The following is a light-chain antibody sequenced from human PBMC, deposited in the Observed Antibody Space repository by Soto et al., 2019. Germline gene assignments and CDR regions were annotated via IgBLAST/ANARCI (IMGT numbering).Light chain of an antibody. CDR2: DAS. J-gene: IGKJ5*01. Sequence: EIVLTQSPATLSLSPGERATLSCRASQSVSSYLAWYQQKPGQAPRLLIYDASNRATGIPARFSGSGSGPDFTLTINSLEPEDFAVYYCQQRSNWPPITFGQGTRLEIK. V-gene: IGKV3-11*01. CDR3: QQRSNWPPIT. CDR1: QSVSSY.